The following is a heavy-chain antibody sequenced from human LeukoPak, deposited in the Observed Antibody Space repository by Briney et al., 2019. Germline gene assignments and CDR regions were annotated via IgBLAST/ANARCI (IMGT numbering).Heavy chain of an antibody. D-gene: IGHD4-17*01. J-gene: IGHJ4*02. CDR3: ARYGDYVSSHLDY. Sequence: SETLSLTCTVSGGSISSYYCSWIRQPPGRGLEWIGYVYNSGSTNYNPSLKSRVTISVDTSKNQFSLKLSSVTAADTAVYYCARYGDYVSSHLDYWGQGTLVTVSS. CDR1: GGSISSYY. V-gene: IGHV4-59*01. CDR2: VYNSGST.